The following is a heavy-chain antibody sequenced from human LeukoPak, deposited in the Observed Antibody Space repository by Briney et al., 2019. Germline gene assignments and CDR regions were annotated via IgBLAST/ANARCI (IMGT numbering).Heavy chain of an antibody. CDR1: GYTFTCYA. J-gene: IGHJ4*02. Sequence: GASVKDSCKASGYTFTCYAMNWVRQAPGQGLEWMGWINTNNGNPNYVRGFTGRLVFSFDTHVRKAYLQISSQTDDDTAGYFCASGSYSSSWFWGQGTLVSVPS. V-gene: IGHV7-4-1*02. D-gene: IGHD6-13*01. CDR3: ASGSYSSSWF. CDR2: INTNNGNP.